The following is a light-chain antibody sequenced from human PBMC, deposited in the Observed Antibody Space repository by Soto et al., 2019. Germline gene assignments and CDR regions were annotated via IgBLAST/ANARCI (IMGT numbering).Light chain of an antibody. CDR1: QSVSNF. CDR3: QHRTNWPPTWT. CDR2: DTS. Sequence: EIVLTQSPATLSLSPGERATLSCRASQSVSNFLAWYQQKPGQAPRLLISDTSHRATGIPARFSGSGSGTDFTLTISTLEPEDFAVSFCQHRTNWPPTWTFGQGTKVEIK. J-gene: IGKJ1*01. V-gene: IGKV3-11*01.